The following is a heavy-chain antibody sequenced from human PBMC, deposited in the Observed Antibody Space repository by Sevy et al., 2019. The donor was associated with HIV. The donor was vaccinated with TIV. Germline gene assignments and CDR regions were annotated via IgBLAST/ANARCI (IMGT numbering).Heavy chain of an antibody. V-gene: IGHV3-23*01. D-gene: IGHD2-8*01. J-gene: IGHJ4*02. CDR3: AREGCTKPHDY. CDR2: LPFVCAEI. Sequence: GGSLRLSCAASGFTFSKYSMSWVRQPPGKGLACVSTLPFVCAEIKHEDSLKGRFTISRDNYNNSLYLQMNNLTAKHTAVYYCAREGCTKPHDYWCQGTLVTVSS. CDR1: GFTFSKYS.